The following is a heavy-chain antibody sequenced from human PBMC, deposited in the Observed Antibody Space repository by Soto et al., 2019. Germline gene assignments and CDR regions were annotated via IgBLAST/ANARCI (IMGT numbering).Heavy chain of an antibody. D-gene: IGHD6-13*01. CDR2: IYYSGST. Sequence: PSETLSLTCSVSGGSISSGYYYWSWIRQPPGKGLEWIGSIYYSGSTNYNPSLKSRVTISVDTSKNQFSLKLSSVTAADTAVYYCARGYSSSFFQRYYSYGMDVWGQGTTVTVS. J-gene: IGHJ6*02. CDR1: GGSISSGYYY. CDR3: ARGYSSSFFQRYYSYGMDV. V-gene: IGHV4-61*01.